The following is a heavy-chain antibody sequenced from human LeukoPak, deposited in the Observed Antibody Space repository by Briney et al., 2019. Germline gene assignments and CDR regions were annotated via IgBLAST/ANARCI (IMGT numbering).Heavy chain of an antibody. V-gene: IGHV3-23*01. J-gene: IGHJ5*02. CDR1: GFTFSSYG. CDR3: ARDGFGELSNWFDP. Sequence: GGSLRLSCAASGFTFSSYGMSWVRQAPGKGLEWVSAISGSGGSTYYADSVKGRFTISRDNSKNTLYLQMNSLRAEDTAVYYCARDGFGELSNWFDPWGQGTLVTVSS. CDR2: ISGSGGST. D-gene: IGHD3-10*01.